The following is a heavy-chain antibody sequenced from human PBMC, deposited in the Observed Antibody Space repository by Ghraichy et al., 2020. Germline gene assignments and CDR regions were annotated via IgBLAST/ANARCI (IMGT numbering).Heavy chain of an antibody. D-gene: IGHD3-16*01. CDR3: ARLNRSGARAGLNWFDP. CDR1: GDSINSSSYY. Sequence: SETLSLTCTVSGDSINSSSYYWAWIRQPPGKGLEWIGSLYYSGSAYYNPSLRSRVTISVDTSMAQFSLQLTSVTAADMAVYYCARLNRSGARAGLNWFDPWGQGTLVTVSS. J-gene: IGHJ5*02. V-gene: IGHV4-39*01. CDR2: LYYSGSA.